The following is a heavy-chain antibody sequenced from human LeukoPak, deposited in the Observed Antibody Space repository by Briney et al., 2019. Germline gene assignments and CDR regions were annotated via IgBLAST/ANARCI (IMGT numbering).Heavy chain of an antibody. CDR1: GYSISSGYY. V-gene: IGHV4-38-2*02. J-gene: IGHJ2*01. CDR2: IYHSGST. Sequence: SETLSLTCTVSGYSISSGYYWGWIRQPPGKGLEWIGSIYHSGSTYYNPSLKSRVTISVDTSKNQFSLKLSSVTAADTAVYYCAREAVELLRYFDLWGRGTLVTVSS. CDR3: AREAVELLRYFDL. D-gene: IGHD2-15*01.